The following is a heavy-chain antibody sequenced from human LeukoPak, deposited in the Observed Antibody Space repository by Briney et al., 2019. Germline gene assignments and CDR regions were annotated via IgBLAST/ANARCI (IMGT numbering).Heavy chain of an antibody. V-gene: IGHV1-58*01. CDR3: AAGNYYDSSGYYPYAFDI. CDR1: GFIFTMSA. Sequence: GASVTVSFTSSGFIFTMSAVQWVRHARGQRLEWIGWIVVGSGNTNYAQKFQERVTMTRDMSTGTAYMELSSLRSEDTAVYYCAAGNYYDSSGYYPYAFDIWGQGTMVTVSS. J-gene: IGHJ3*02. D-gene: IGHD3-22*01. CDR2: IVVGSGNT.